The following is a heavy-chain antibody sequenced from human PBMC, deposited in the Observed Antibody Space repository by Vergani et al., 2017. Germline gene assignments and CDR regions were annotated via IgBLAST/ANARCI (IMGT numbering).Heavy chain of an antibody. CDR2: ISWNSKSE. CDR3: AKDHGGYCTNGNCLFGS. V-gene: IGHV3-9*01. D-gene: IGHD2-8*01. Sequence: EVHLVESGGDLVEPGRSLRLSCAASGFIFDDYAMHWCRQVPGKGLEWVSGISWNSKSEAYADSVKGRFAISRDNAKNSLYLQMNSLRPEDTAQYYCAKDHGGYCTNGNCLFGSWGQGTPVTVSS. J-gene: IGHJ4*02. CDR1: GFIFDDYA.